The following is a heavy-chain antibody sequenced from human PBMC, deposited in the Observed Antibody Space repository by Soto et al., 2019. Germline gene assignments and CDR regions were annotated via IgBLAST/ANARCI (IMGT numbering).Heavy chain of an antibody. V-gene: IGHV1-2*02. D-gene: IGHD3-22*01. CDR1: GYTFTGYY. CDR2: INPNSGGT. CDR3: ARGVSSITMIVVVSGFDP. Sequence: QVQLVQSGAEVKKPGASVKVSCKASGYTFTGYYMHWVRQAPGQGLEWMGWINPNSGGTNYAQKFQCRVTMTRDTSISTAYMELSRLRSDDTAVYYCARGVSSITMIVVVSGFDPWGQGTLVTVSS. J-gene: IGHJ5*02.